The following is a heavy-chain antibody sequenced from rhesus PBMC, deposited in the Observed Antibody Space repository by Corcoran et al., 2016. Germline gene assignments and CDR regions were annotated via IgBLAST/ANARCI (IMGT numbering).Heavy chain of an antibody. CDR3: ARGSYSGSPDY. V-gene: IGHV4-147*01. CDR1: GGSISSNW. CDR2: ISGSSGST. D-gene: IGHD3-16*01. J-gene: IGHJ4*01. Sequence: QLQLQVSGPGLVKPSETLSLTCAVSGGSISSNWWNWLRQPPGKGLAWVGRISGSSGSTSYKPSLKSRVTISPDTSKSQLSLRLISVTAADTAVYFCARGSYSGSPDYWGQGVLVTVSS.